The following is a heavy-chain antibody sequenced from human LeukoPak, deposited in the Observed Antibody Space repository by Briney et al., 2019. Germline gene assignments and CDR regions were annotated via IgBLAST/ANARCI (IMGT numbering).Heavy chain of an antibody. CDR2: IYYSGCT. D-gene: IGHD3-9*01. V-gene: IGHV4-61*01. CDR3: AGGYFDWLFYMDV. CDR1: GGSVSSGSYY. Sequence: SETLSLTCTVSGGSVSSGSYYWSWIRQPPGKGLEWIGYIYYSGCTNYNPSLKSRVTISVDTSKNQFSLKLSSVTAADTAVYYCAGGYFDWLFYMDVWGQGTTVTVSS. J-gene: IGHJ6*02.